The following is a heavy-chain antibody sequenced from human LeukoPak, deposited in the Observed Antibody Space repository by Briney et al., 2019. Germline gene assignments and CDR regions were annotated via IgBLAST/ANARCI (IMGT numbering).Heavy chain of an antibody. CDR2: VSCSDENK. CDR1: GFTFSDYY. CDR3: TTRYGDSTRHYYFDS. J-gene: IGHJ4*02. D-gene: IGHD4-17*01. V-gene: IGHV3-11*01. Sequence: GGSLRLSCAASGFTFSDYYMTWIRQAPGQGLEWISYVSCSDENKYYAGSVRGRFAISRDNAEKSLFLQMSNVRAEDTAVYYCTTRYGDSTRHYYFDSWGQGTLVSVSS.